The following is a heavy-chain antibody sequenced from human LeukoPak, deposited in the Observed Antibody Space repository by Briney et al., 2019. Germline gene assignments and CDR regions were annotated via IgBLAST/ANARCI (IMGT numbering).Heavy chain of an antibody. V-gene: IGHV4-34*01. D-gene: IGHD1-1*01. CDR1: GGAFSGYY. Sequence: KPSETPFPTRAGYGGAFSGYYWGWIRPPPREGLEWIGEINHSGSTNYNPSLKSRVTISVDTSKNQFSLKLSSVTAADTAVYYCARGRTSDFDYWGQGTLVTVSS. CDR3: ARGRTSDFDY. CDR2: INHSGST. J-gene: IGHJ4*02.